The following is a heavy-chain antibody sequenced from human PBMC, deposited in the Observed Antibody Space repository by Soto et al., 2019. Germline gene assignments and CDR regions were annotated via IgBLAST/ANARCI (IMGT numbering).Heavy chain of an antibody. D-gene: IGHD3-3*01. J-gene: IGHJ5*02. CDR1: GFTFSDYY. Sequence: PGGSLRLSCAASGFTFSDYYMSWIRQAPGKGLEWVSYISSSGSTIYYADSVKGRFTISRDNAKNSLYLQMNSLRAEDTAVYYCARDANDFWSGYSPPPFEPWGQGTRVTVSS. CDR2: ISSSGSTI. V-gene: IGHV3-11*01. CDR3: ARDANDFWSGYSPPPFEP.